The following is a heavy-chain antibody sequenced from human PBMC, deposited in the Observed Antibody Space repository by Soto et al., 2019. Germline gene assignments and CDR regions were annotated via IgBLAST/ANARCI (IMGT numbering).Heavy chain of an antibody. CDR3: TREAVTTHYYYGMDV. D-gene: IGHD4-4*01. Sequence: GALSLSCTASGFTFGDYAMSWVRQAPGKGLEWVGFIRSKAYGGTTEYAASVKGRFTISRDDSKSIDYLQMNSLKTEDTAVYYCTREAVTTHYYYGMDVWGQGTTVTVSS. CDR1: GFTFGDYA. J-gene: IGHJ6*02. V-gene: IGHV3-49*04. CDR2: IRSKAYGGTT.